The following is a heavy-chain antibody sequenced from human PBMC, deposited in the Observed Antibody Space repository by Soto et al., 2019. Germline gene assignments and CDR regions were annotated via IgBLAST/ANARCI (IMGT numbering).Heavy chain of an antibody. J-gene: IGHJ6*02. CDR2: IYYSGST. Sequence: SETLSLTCTVSGGSISSSSYYWGWIRQPPGKGLEWIGSIYYSGSTYYNPSLKSRVTISVDTSKNQFSLKLSSVTAADTAVYYCASGAARSNYYYYYGMDVWGQGTTVTVSS. CDR1: GGSISSSSYY. CDR3: ASGAARSNYYYYYGMDV. D-gene: IGHD6-6*01. V-gene: IGHV4-39*01.